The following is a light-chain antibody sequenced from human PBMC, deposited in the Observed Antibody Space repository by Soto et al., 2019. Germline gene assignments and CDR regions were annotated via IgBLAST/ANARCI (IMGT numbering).Light chain of an antibody. J-gene: IGKJ2*01. CDR1: QPISGS. CDR2: AAS. V-gene: IGKV1-39*01. Sequence: DIQMTQFPSSLLASLGARVTITCREIQPISGSLNWYQQKPGKAPDLLIYAASNLQSGVPSRFSGSGSGSDFTLTISSLQPEDFATYYCQQSYSSPQMYTFGQGTRLEIK. CDR3: QQSYSSPQMYT.